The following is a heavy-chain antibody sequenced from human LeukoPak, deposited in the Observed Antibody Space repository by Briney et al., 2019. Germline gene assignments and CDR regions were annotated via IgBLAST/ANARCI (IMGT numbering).Heavy chain of an antibody. CDR3: ARHVTIFGAPNWFDP. D-gene: IGHD3-3*01. Sequence: PSETLSLTCAVYGGSFSAYYWRWTWVRQPPGKGLEWIGEIDHRGRTDYNPSLKSRVTISVDTSKNQFSLKLSSVTAADTAVYYCARHVTIFGAPNWFDPWGQGTLVTVSS. V-gene: IGHV4-34*01. CDR2: IDHRGRT. CDR1: GGSFSAYY. J-gene: IGHJ5*02.